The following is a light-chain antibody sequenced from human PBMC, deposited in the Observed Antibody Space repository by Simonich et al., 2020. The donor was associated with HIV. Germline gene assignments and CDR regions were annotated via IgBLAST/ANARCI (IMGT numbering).Light chain of an antibody. CDR1: QSILYSSNNKNY. CDR3: QQYGSSPPYT. Sequence: DIVMTQSPDSLAVSLGERATINCKSSQSILYSSNNKNYLAWYQQQPGQPPKLLIYWASSRESGAPDRFRGSGSGTDFTRTISSLQAEDVAVYYCQQYGSSPPYTFGQGTKLEIK. J-gene: IGKJ2*01. CDR2: WAS. V-gene: IGKV4-1*01.